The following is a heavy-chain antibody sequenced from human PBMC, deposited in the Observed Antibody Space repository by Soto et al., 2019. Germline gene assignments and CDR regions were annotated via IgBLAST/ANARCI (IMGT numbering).Heavy chain of an antibody. D-gene: IGHD1-26*01. CDR2: ISAYNGNT. J-gene: IGHJ6*02. Sequence: QVQLVQSGAEVKKPGASVKVSCKASGYTFTSYGISWVRQAPGQGLEWMGWISAYNGNTNYAQKLQGRVTMTTDTSKSTAYMELRSLRSDDTAVDYCARGGSGSWERFLYYGMDVWGQGTTVTVSS. CDR3: ARGGSGSWERFLYYGMDV. V-gene: IGHV1-18*04. CDR1: GYTFTSYG.